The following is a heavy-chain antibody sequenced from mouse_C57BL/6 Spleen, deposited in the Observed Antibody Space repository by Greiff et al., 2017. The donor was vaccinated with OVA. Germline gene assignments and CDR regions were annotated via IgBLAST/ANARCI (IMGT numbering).Heavy chain of an antibody. CDR1: GYTFTEYT. CDR3: ARHEDNYYGSSSPFAY. D-gene: IGHD1-1*01. J-gene: IGHJ3*01. Sequence: VKLQESGAELVKPGASVKLSCKASGYTFTEYTIHWVKRRSGQGLEWIGWFYPGSGSIKYNEKFKDKATLTADKSSSTVYMELSRLTSEDSAVYFCARHEDNYYGSSSPFAYWGQGTLVTVSA. CDR2: FYPGSGSI. V-gene: IGHV1-62-2*01.